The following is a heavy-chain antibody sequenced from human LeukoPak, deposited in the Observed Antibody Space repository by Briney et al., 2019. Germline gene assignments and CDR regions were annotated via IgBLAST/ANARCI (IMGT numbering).Heavy chain of an antibody. V-gene: IGHV3-48*03. Sequence: PGGSLRLSCVVSGFSFYSYEMSWVRQAPGKGLEWLSYMSSSGSTIYYADSVKGRFTISRDNAKSSLSLQMDSLRVEDTAVYYCVGALGYWDQGTLVTVSS. CDR3: VGALGY. CDR2: MSSSGSTI. J-gene: IGHJ4*02. CDR1: GFSFYSYE.